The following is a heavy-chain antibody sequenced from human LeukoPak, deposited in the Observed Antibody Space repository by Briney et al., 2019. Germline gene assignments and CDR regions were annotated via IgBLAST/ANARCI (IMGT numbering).Heavy chain of an antibody. D-gene: IGHD3-22*01. CDR1: GFTFSSYG. Sequence: GGSLRLSCAASGFTFSSYGMHWVRQAPGKGLVWVSRINSDGSSTSYADSVKGRFTISRDNAKNTLYLQMNSLRAEDTAVYYCARGRPRYDSSGHFDYWGQGTLVTVSS. CDR2: INSDGSST. V-gene: IGHV3-74*01. CDR3: ARGRPRYDSSGHFDY. J-gene: IGHJ4*02.